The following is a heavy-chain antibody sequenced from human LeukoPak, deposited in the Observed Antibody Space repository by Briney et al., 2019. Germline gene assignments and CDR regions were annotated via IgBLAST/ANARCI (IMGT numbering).Heavy chain of an antibody. J-gene: IGHJ3*02. V-gene: IGHV1-18*04. CDR2: ISAHNGKT. D-gene: IGHD3-22*01. Sequence: ASVKDSCKASGYSFINYGVSWVRQPPAQGLEWLGWISAHNGKTDFSPRFHGRLILTTDTSTSTSYMELSSLRPDDTAVYFCARDSMVVVTIHDAFEIWGQGTRVTVSS. CDR3: ARDSMVVVTIHDAFEI. CDR1: GYSFINYG.